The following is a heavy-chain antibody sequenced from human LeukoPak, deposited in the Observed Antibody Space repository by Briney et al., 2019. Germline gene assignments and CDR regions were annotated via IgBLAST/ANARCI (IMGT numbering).Heavy chain of an antibody. CDR3: ARDNSVGDVAWWFDP. J-gene: IGHJ5*02. CDR2: INPSGSST. CDR1: GYSFTSHY. V-gene: IGHV1-46*01. D-gene: IGHD1-26*01. Sequence: ASVKVSCKASGYSFTSHYMHWVRQAPGQGLEWLGLINPSGSSTLYAQKFQGRVTMTRDMSATTDYMELSSLRSEDTAVYYCARDNSVGDVAWWFDPWGQGTLVTVSS.